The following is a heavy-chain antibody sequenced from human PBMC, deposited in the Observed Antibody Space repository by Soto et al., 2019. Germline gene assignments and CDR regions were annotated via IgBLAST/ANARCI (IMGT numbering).Heavy chain of an antibody. CDR1: GGSISSGGYY. D-gene: IGHD4-4*01. CDR2: IYYSGST. CDR3: ARGLSDYSYCLSRYQYYMDV. Sequence: PSETLSLTCTVSGGSISSGGYYWSWIRQHPGKGLEWIGYIYYSGSTYYNPSLKSRVTISVDMSKNQFSLKLSSVTAADTAVYYCARGLSDYSYCLSRYQYYMDVSGKRTTVTGS. J-gene: IGHJ6*03. V-gene: IGHV4-31*03.